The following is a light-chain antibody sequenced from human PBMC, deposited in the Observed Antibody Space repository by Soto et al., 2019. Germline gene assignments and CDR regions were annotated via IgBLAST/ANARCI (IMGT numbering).Light chain of an antibody. V-gene: IGKV3-15*01. Sequence: ERVMTQSPATLSVSPGERATLSCRASQSVSSDLAWYQQKPGQAPRLLIYGASTRATRIPASFSGSRSGTEFTLTISSLQSEDSALYYCQQYNDWPPYTFGQGTKLEIK. CDR1: QSVSSD. J-gene: IGKJ2*01. CDR2: GAS. CDR3: QQYNDWPPYT.